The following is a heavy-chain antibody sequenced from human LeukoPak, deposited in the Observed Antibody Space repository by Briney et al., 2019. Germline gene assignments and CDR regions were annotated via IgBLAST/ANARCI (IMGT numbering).Heavy chain of an antibody. Sequence: GGSLRLSCAASGFTFSSYSMNWVRQAPGKGLEGVSYISSSSSYIYYADSVKGRFTISRDNAKNSLYLQMNSLRAEDTAVYYCARGYSNYGYVFDLWRQATMVTVCS. D-gene: IGHD4-11*01. CDR3: ARGYSNYGYVFDL. J-gene: IGHJ3*01. V-gene: IGHV3-21*01. CDR2: ISSSSSYI. CDR1: GFTFSSYS.